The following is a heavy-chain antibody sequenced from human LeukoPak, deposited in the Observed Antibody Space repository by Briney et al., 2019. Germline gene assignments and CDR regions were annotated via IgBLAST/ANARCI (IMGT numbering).Heavy chain of an antibody. Sequence: PSETLSLTCAVYGGSFSGYYWSWIRQPPGKGLEWIGEINHSGSTNYNPSLKSRVTISVDTSKNQFSLKLSSVTAADTAVYYCARLKREEMATIVNHFDYWGQGTLVTVSS. CDR3: ARLKREEMATIVNHFDY. CDR1: GGSFSGYY. D-gene: IGHD5-24*01. J-gene: IGHJ4*02. V-gene: IGHV4-34*01. CDR2: INHSGST.